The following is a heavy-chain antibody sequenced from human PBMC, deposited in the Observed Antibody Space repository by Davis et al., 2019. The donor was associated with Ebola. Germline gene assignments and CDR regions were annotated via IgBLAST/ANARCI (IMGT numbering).Heavy chain of an antibody. J-gene: IGHJ4*02. D-gene: IGHD3-22*01. CDR1: GFTFSDHY. Sequence: GESLKISCEASGFTFSDHYMSWIRQAPGKGLEWVSLISVRGTMKYNADSVQGRFAISRYNAKNSLYLQMNSLRAEDTAVYYCARESYYYDSSGYYYDLDYWGQGTLVTVSS. V-gene: IGHV3-11*04. CDR2: ISVRGTMK. CDR3: ARESYYYDSSGYYYDLDY.